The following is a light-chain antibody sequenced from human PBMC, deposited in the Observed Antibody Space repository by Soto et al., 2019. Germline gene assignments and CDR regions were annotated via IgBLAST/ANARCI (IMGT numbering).Light chain of an antibody. V-gene: IGKV4-1*01. CDR1: QTVLHSSNNKNY. CDR2: WAS. Sequence: DIVMTQSPDSLAVSLGERATINCKSSQTVLHSSNNKNYLAWYQQKPGQPPELLISWASTRESGVPDRFSGSGSGTDFTLTISSLQAEDEAVYYCQQYYTTPLTFGGGTKVEIK. J-gene: IGKJ4*01. CDR3: QQYYTTPLT.